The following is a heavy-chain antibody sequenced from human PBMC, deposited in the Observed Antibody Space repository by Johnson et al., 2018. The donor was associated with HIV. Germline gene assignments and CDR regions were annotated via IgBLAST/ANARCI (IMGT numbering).Heavy chain of an antibody. V-gene: IGHV3-30*03. CDR1: GFTFSSYW. D-gene: IGHD6-6*01. CDR2: ISYDGSNK. Sequence: QVQLVESGGGLVQPGGSLRLSCAASGFTFSSYWMSWVRQAPGKGLEWVAVISYDGSNKYYADSVKGRFTISRDNSKNTLYLQMNSLRAEDTAVYYCAREIIAARPSAFDIWGQGTMVTVSS. J-gene: IGHJ3*02. CDR3: AREIIAARPSAFDI.